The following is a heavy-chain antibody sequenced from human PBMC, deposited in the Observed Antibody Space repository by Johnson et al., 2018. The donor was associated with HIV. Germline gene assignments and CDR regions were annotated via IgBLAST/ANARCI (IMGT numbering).Heavy chain of an antibody. CDR3: AKVAIWGTYRYNLGDTYDI. V-gene: IGHV3-30*02. CDR2: IRNDGSNK. J-gene: IGHJ3*02. D-gene: IGHD3-16*02. Sequence: QLVESGGGVVQPGGSLRLSCAASGFTFSTYGIHWVRQAPGKGLEWVAFIRNDGSNKYYAESVKGRVTIPRDNSKNTLYLQMNSLRAEDTAVYYCAKVAIWGTYRYNLGDTYDIWGQGTMVTVSS. CDR1: GFTFSTYG.